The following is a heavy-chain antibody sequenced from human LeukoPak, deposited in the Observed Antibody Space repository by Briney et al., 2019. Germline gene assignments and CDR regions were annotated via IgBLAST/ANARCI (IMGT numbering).Heavy chain of an antibody. D-gene: IGHD3-10*01. J-gene: IGHJ3*01. CDR3: AKDHYYGSGSGTAFDV. CDR2: ITWNSNTR. V-gene: IGHV3-9*01. CDR1: GFTFGDYA. Sequence: PGRSLRLSCAASGFTFGDYAMHWVRPAPGQGLEWVSGITWNSNTRAYADSVKGRFTTSRDNSKKSLYLQMNSVRDEDTALYYCAKDHYYGSGSGTAFDVWGQGTMVTVSS.